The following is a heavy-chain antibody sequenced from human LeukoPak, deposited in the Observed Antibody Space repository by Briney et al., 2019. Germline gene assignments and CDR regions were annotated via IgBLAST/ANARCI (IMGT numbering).Heavy chain of an antibody. CDR3: ARGEGYDFWSGYYTDY. J-gene: IGHJ4*02. CDR1: GFIFTNYW. D-gene: IGHD3-3*01. Sequence: GGSLRLSCAASGFIFTNYWMGWVRQTPWKGLEWVSYVSSSGSTIYYADSVKGRFTISRDNAKNSLYLQMNSLRAEDTAVYYCARGEGYDFWSGYYTDYWGQGTLATVSS. CDR2: VSSSGSTI. V-gene: IGHV3-11*04.